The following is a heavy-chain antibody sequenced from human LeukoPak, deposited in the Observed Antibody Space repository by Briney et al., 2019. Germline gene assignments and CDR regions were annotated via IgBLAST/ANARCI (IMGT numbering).Heavy chain of an antibody. Sequence: GGSLRLSCAASGLTVTSNYMSWVRQAPGKGLEWVSVIYRSGPTYYADSVRGRFTISRDNSKNTLYLQMNSLRAEDTAVYYCARDAYVDSEAVRWFDPWGQGTLVTVSS. D-gene: IGHD4-17*01. CDR3: ARDAYVDSEAVRWFDP. CDR2: IYRSGPT. CDR1: GLTVTSNY. V-gene: IGHV3-66*01. J-gene: IGHJ5*02.